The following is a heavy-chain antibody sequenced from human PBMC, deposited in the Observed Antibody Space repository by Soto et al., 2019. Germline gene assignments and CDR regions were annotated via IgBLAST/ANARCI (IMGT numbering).Heavy chain of an antibody. CDR2: IYYSGNT. J-gene: IGHJ6*03. CDR1: GGSITSYY. V-gene: IGHV4-59*01. Sequence: SETLSLTCTVSGGSITSYYWSWIRQPPGKGLEWIGYIYYSGNTNHNPSLKSRVTISVDTSKNQFSLKLSSVTAADTAVYYCARGGRYFYYYMDVWGKGTTVTVS. CDR3: ARGGRYFYYYMDV.